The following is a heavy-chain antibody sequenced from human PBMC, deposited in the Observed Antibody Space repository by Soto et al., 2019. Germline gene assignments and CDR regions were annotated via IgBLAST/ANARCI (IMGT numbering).Heavy chain of an antibody. CDR2: ILYDGSKK. CDR1: GFTFSSYG. V-gene: IGHV3-30*18. J-gene: IGHJ6*02. CDR3: VKDGSSGWPYFGDMDV. D-gene: IGHD6-19*01. Sequence: QVQLVESGGGVVQPGRSLRLSCAASGFTFSSYGMHWVRQAPGKGLEWVAVILYDGSKKYYADSVKGRFTISRDNSKNTMYLQMSSLGGEDTALYYCVKDGSSGWPYFGDMDVWGRGTTVTVSS.